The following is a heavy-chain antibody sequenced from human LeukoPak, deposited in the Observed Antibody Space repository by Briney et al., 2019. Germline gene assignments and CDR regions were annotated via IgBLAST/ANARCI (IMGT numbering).Heavy chain of an antibody. D-gene: IGHD6-19*01. CDR1: GYTFTGYY. CDR3: AREPEGIAVAGVDY. J-gene: IGHJ4*02. Sequence: ASVKVSCKASGYTFTGYYMHWVRQAPGQGLEWMGWINPNSGGTNYAQKFQGRVTMTRDTSISTAYMELSRLRSDDTAVYYCAREPEGIAVAGVDYWGQGTLVTVPS. V-gene: IGHV1-2*02. CDR2: INPNSGGT.